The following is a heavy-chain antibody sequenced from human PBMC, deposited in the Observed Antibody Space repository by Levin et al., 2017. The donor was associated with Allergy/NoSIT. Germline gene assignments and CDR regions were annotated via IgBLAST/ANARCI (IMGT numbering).Heavy chain of an antibody. CDR2: IYHNGSA. D-gene: IGHD2-2*01. CDR1: GGSITSNNW. Sequence: SPTLSLPCAVSGGSITSNNWWSWVRQPPGKGLEWIGEIYHNGSASYNPSLKSRVTMSVDKSNNQFSLKLTSVTAADTAVYYCARVPGAMLGPTSWFEPWGQGILVTVSS. J-gene: IGHJ5*02. CDR3: ARVPGAMLGPTSWFEP. V-gene: IGHV4-4*02.